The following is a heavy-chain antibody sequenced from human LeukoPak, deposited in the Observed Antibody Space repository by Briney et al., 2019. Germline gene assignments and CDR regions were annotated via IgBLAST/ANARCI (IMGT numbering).Heavy chain of an antibody. V-gene: IGHV3-74*01. Sequence: GGSLRLSCAASGFIFSSYWMHWVRQAPGKGLVWVSHINSDGRSTGYADSVKGRFTISRDNAKNTLYLQTNSLRADDTAVYYCARGVAATWYFDLWGRGTLVTVSS. CDR2: INSDGRST. CDR3: ARGVAATWYFDL. CDR1: GFIFSSYW. D-gene: IGHD6-19*01. J-gene: IGHJ2*01.